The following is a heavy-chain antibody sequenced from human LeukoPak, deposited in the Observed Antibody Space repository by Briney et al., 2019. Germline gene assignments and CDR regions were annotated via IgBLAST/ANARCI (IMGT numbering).Heavy chain of an antibody. CDR1: GFTFSSYA. V-gene: IGHV3-23*01. CDR2: ISGSGGST. D-gene: IGHD1-7*01. J-gene: IGHJ4*02. CDR3: AKGCRAGTTTLAFDY. Sequence: GGSLRLSCAASGFTFSSYAMSWVRQAPGKGLELVSAISGSGGSTYYADSVKGRFTISRDNSKNTLYLQMNSLRAEDTAVYYCAKGCRAGTTTLAFDYWGQGTLVTVSS.